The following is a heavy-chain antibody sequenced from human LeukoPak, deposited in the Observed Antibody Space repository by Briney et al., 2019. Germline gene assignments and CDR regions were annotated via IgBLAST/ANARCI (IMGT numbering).Heavy chain of an antibody. CDR2: ISSSSYI. D-gene: IGHD2-2*01. Sequence: GGSLRLSCAASGFTFSSYSMNWVRQAPGKGLEWVSSISSSSYIYYADSVKGRFTISRDNAKNSLYLQMNSLRAEDTAVYYCAREEIRYCSSTSCYSFDPWGQGTLVTVSS. V-gene: IGHV3-21*01. CDR3: AREEIRYCSSTSCYSFDP. CDR1: GFTFSSYS. J-gene: IGHJ5*02.